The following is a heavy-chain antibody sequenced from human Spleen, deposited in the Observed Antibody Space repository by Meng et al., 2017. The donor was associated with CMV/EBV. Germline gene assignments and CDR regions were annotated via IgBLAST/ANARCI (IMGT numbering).Heavy chain of an antibody. CDR1: GGSISSSSHY. J-gene: IGHJ4*02. CDR3: ARARFDY. V-gene: IGHV4-39*07. Sequence: SETLSLTCTVSGGSISSSSHYWGWIRQPPGKGLEWIGSIYYSGTTYYNPSLKSRVTISIDTSKNQFSLNLTSVTAADTAVYYCARARFDYWGQGTLVTVSS. CDR2: IYYSGTT.